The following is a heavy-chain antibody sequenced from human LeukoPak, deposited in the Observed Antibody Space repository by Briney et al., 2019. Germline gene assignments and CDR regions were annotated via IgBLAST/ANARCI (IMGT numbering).Heavy chain of an antibody. V-gene: IGHV3-66*01. CDR1: GFTVSSNY. D-gene: IGHD3-22*01. CDR2: IYSGGST. J-gene: IGHJ4*02. Sequence: GGSLRLSCAASGFTVSSNYMSWVRQAPGKGLEWVSVIYSGGSTYYADSVKGRFTISRDNSKNTLYLQMNSLRAEDTAVYYCARDSPYDSSGWYYFDYWGQGTLVTVSS. CDR3: ARDSPYDSSGWYYFDY.